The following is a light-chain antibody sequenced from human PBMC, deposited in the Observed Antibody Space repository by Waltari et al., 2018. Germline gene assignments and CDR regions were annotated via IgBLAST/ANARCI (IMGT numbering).Light chain of an antibody. J-gene: IGKJ5*01. Sequence: ENVLTQSPGTLSLSPGERATLSCRASQSVNSNYLAWYHKRFGQAPRLLIYGASRRATCIPDRFSCSGSVTDFTLTINRLEPEDFVVYDCQQYGSSPFTFGQGTRLEIK. CDR3: QQYGSSPFT. CDR1: QSVNSNY. CDR2: GAS. V-gene: IGKV3-20*01.